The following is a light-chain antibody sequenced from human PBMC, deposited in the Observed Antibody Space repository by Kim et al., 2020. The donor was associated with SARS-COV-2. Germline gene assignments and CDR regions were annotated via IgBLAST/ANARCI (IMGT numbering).Light chain of an antibody. CDR3: QQYGTSPNT. CDR2: GAP. Sequence: EIVLTQSPGTLPLSPGERATLSCRASQSVRSSYLAWYQQKPGQAPRLLIYGAPNRASGISDRFSGSVSGTDFTLTISRLDPEDFAVYYCQQYGTSPNTFGQGTRLEIK. V-gene: IGKV3-20*01. J-gene: IGKJ5*01. CDR1: QSVRSSY.